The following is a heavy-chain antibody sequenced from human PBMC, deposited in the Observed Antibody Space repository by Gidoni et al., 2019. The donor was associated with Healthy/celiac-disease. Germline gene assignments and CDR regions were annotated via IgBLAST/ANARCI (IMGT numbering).Heavy chain of an antibody. J-gene: IGHJ4*02. D-gene: IGHD3-3*01. CDR1: ARMG. CDR2: IFSNDEK. V-gene: IGHV2-26*01. CDR3: ARILHYDFWRQDY. Sequence: ARMGVSWIRQPPGKALEWLAHIFSNDEKSYSTSLKSRLTISKDTSKSQVVLTKTNMDPVDTATNYWARILHYDFWRQDYWGQGTLVTVSS.